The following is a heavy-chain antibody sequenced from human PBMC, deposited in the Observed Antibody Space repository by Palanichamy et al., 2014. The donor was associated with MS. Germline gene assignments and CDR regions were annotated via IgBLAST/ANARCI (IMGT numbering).Heavy chain of an antibody. D-gene: IGHD3-10*01. J-gene: IGHJ4*02. V-gene: IGHV4-39*01. Sequence: QLQLQESGPGLVMPSETLSLTCSVSGDSIKSSSYYWGWIRQPPGKGLEWIGNIFYSGSTYYNPSLKSRVTISVDTSQSQFSLKLSSVTATDTALYYCARLYGVDYWGQGILVTVSS. CDR3: ARLYGVDY. CDR2: IFYSGST. CDR1: GDSIKSSSYY.